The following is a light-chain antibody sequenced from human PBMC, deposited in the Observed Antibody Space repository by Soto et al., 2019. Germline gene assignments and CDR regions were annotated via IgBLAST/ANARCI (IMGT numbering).Light chain of an antibody. V-gene: IGKV3-15*01. CDR1: QSVSSN. Sequence: EIVMTQSPATLSVSPGERATLSCRASQSVSSNLAWYQQKPGQAPRLLIYGASTRATGIPARFSGSGSGTEFTLTISSLQSEDFAVYYCQQYNNWPPGTFGRGTRWIS. CDR3: QQYNNWPPGT. J-gene: IGKJ4*01. CDR2: GAS.